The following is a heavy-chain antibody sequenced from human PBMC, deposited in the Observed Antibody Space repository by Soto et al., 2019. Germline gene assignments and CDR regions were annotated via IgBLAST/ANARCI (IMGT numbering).Heavy chain of an antibody. CDR1: GGPISSSSYY. V-gene: IGHV4-39*01. D-gene: IGHD5-12*01. Sequence: QLQLQESGPGLVKPSETLSLTCTVSGGPISSSSYYWGWIRQPPGKGLEWIGTIYYSGSTYYNPSLKSRVTISVDTSKNQFSLKLSSGTAADTAVYYCARHTRPDGYTPHFDYWGQGTLVTVSS. J-gene: IGHJ4*02. CDR2: IYYSGST. CDR3: ARHTRPDGYTPHFDY.